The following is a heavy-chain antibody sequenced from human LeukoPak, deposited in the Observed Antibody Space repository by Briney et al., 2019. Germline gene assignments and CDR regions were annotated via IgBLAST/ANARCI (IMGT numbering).Heavy chain of an antibody. V-gene: IGHV3-23*01. Sequence: GGSLRLSCAASGFTFSSYAMSWVRQAPGKGLEWVSAISGSGGSTCYADSVKGRFTISRDNSKNTLYLQMNSLRAEDTAVYYCAKGDRYYDILTPYDYWAQGTLVTVSS. J-gene: IGHJ4*02. CDR2: ISGSGGST. D-gene: IGHD3-9*01. CDR3: AKGDRYYDILTPYDY. CDR1: GFTFSSYA.